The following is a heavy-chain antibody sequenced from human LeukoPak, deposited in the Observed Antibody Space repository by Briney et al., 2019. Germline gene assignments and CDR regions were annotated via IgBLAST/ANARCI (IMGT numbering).Heavy chain of an antibody. CDR2: INPSGGST. V-gene: IGHV1-46*01. CDR1: GYTFTSYY. CDR3: ARDREEQQLMNWFDP. Sequence: GASVKVSCKASGYTFTSYYMHWVRQAPGQGLEWMGIINPSGGSTSYAQKFQGRVTMTRDTSTSTVYIELSSLRSEDTAVYYCARDREEQQLMNWFDPWGQGTLVTVSS. D-gene: IGHD6-13*01. J-gene: IGHJ5*02.